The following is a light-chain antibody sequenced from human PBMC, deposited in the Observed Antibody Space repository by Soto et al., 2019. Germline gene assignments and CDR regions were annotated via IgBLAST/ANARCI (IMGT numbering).Light chain of an antibody. CDR2: DAS. Sequence: MISSAATLSTNVGDRVTITCRASQSISRWLAWYQQKPGKAPNLLIYDASTLESGVPSRFSGSGSGTEFTLTISSLQPDDFATYYCQQYNTYWTFGQGPKV. CDR3: QQYNTYWT. V-gene: IGKV1-5*01. J-gene: IGKJ1*01. CDR1: QSISRW.